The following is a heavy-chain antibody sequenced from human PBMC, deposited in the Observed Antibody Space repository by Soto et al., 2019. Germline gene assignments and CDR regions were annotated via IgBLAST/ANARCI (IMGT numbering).Heavy chain of an antibody. CDR2: ISSSGSTI. CDR1: GLTFSDYY. CDR3: ARDQAYGDYDY. Sequence: GGSLSLSCAASGLTFSDYYMSWIRQAPGKGLEWVSYISSSGSTIYYADSVKGRFTISRDNAKNPLYLQMNSLRAEDTAVYYCARDQAYGDYDYGGQGTLVTVSS. D-gene: IGHD4-17*01. J-gene: IGHJ4*02. V-gene: IGHV3-11*01.